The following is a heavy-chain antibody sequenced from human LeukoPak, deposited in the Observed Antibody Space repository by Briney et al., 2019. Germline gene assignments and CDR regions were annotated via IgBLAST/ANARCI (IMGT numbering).Heavy chain of an antibody. D-gene: IGHD3-3*01. Sequence: SETLSLTCTVSGGSISSYYWSWIRQPPGKGLEWIGYIYTSGSTNYNPSLKSRVTISVDTSKNQFSLKLISVTAAETAVYYCARKMTAYDFWSGYSYYYYYYMDVWGKGTTVTVS. CDR3: ARKMTAYDFWSGYSYYYYYYMDV. J-gene: IGHJ6*03. CDR1: GGSISSYY. CDR2: IYTSGST. V-gene: IGHV4-4*09.